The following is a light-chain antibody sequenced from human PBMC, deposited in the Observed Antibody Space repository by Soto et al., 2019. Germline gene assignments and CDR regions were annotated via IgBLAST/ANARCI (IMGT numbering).Light chain of an antibody. V-gene: IGLV2-14*01. CDR2: EAT. Sequence: QSALTQPASVSGSPGQSITISCAGTRSDIGASNSVSWYQHLPGRSPTLIIYEATNRPSGVSERFSGSKAGDTASLTISGLQADDESEYSCISYKTDDTFVFGGGTQLTVL. J-gene: IGLJ1*01. CDR3: ISYKTDDTFV. CDR1: RSDIGASNS.